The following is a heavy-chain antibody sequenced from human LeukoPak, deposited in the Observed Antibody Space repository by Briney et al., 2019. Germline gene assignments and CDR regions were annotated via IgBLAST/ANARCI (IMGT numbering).Heavy chain of an antibody. CDR3: ARESGIAAALDL. CDR1: GFTFTTHW. V-gene: IGHV3-74*01. J-gene: IGHJ5*02. Sequence: GGSLRLSCGASGFTFTTHWIHWVRQAPGKGLVWVSRIKPDGSDTNYADSVKGRFTISRDNAKNTLYLQMNSLRAEDTAVYYCARESGIAAALDLWGQGTLVTVSS. D-gene: IGHD6-13*01. CDR2: IKPDGSDT.